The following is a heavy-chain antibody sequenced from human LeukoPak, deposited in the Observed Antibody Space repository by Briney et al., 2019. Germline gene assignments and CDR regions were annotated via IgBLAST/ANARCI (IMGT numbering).Heavy chain of an antibody. CDR3: AGVGRKQLGLDY. CDR1: GFSISSGYY. J-gene: IGHJ4*02. Sequence: SGTLCLTCAVSGFSISSGYYWGCIRQPPGRGLGGIGRIYHGGSTYYNPSLKSRFTISVDNSKNPFYLKLNSVTAEDTAVYYCAGVGRKQLGLDYWGQGTLVTVSS. CDR2: IYHGGST. D-gene: IGHD6-6*01. V-gene: IGHV4-38-2*01.